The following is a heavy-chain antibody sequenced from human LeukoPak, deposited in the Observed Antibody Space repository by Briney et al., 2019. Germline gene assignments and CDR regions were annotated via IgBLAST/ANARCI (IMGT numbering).Heavy chain of an antibody. CDR2: INTDGSST. CDR1: GFTFSSYW. D-gene: IGHD7-27*01. CDR3: AREITTNGGRYFDY. V-gene: IGHV3-74*01. J-gene: IGHJ4*02. Sequence: GGSLRLSCAASGFTFSSYWMHWVRQAPGKGLVWVSRINTDGSSTNYADSVKGRFTMSRDNAKNTLYLRMNSLRAEDTAVYSCAREITTNGGRYFDYWGQGTLVTVSS.